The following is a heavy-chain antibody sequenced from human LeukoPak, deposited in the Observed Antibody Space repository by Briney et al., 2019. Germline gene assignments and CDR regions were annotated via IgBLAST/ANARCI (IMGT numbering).Heavy chain of an antibody. J-gene: IGHJ3*02. D-gene: IGHD3-10*01. Sequence: GGSLRLSCAASGFTFSSYWMHWVRQAPGKGLVWVSRINSDGSSTSYADSAKGRFAISRDNAKNTLYLQMNSLRVEDTAVYYCARGNSHAFDIWGQGTMVTVSS. CDR2: INSDGSST. CDR3: ARGNSHAFDI. CDR1: GFTFSSYW. V-gene: IGHV3-74*01.